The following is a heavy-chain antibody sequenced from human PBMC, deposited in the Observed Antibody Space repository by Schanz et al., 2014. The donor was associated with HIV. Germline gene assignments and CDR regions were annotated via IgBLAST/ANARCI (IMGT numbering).Heavy chain of an antibody. CDR1: GGSMSSGDHS. CDR3: ASLSSHYFDH. Sequence: QVQLQESGPGLVKPTQTLSLNCVVSGGSMSSGDHSWSWIRLPPGKGLEWIGNIDHSGSTYYNPSLKSRVTISVDMSKTQFPLKMTSVTAADTAVYYCASLSSHYFDHWGQGTLVTVSS. CDR2: IDHSGST. J-gene: IGHJ4*02. V-gene: IGHV4-30-2*01.